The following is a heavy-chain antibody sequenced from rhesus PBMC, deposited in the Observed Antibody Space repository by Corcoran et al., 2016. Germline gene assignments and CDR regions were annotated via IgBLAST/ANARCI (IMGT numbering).Heavy chain of an antibody. V-gene: IGHV4S18*01. CDR3: AIGYSGSSFDY. CDR1: GGSISGYYY. J-gene: IGHJ4*01. D-gene: IGHD6-25*01. Sequence: QVQLQESGPGLVKPSETLSLTCAVSGGSISGYYYWSWFRKPPGKGLEWIGYIYGSSTSTNYNPSLKSRVTISTDTSKNQFSLKLSSVTAADTAVYYCAIGYSGSSFDYWGQGVLVTVSS. CDR2: IYGSSTST.